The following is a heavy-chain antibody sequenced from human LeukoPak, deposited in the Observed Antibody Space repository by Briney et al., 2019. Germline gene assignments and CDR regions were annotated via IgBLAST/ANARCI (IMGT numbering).Heavy chain of an antibody. V-gene: IGHV4-59*08. D-gene: IGHD3-3*01. CDR1: GGFISSYY. CDR2: IYYSGST. J-gene: IGHJ3*02. CDR3: ARRKRWRVWDAFDI. Sequence: SETLSLTCTVSGGFISSYYWSWIRQPPGKGLEWIGYIYYSGSTNYNPSLKSRVTISVDTSKNQFSLKLSSVTAADTAVYYCARRKRWRVWDAFDIWGQGTMVTVSS.